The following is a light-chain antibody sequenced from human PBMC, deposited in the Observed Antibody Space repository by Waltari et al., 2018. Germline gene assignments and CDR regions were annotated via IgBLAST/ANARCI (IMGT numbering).Light chain of an antibody. CDR2: EVN. CDR1: SSDVGDYNL. V-gene: IGLV2-23*02. CDR3: CSYAGTTSWL. Sequence: QSALTQPASVSGSPGQSITISCTGTSSDVGDYNLVSWYQQHAGQVPKLIIYEVNKRPSGFSTRFSGSRSGNTASLTISGLQAEDEATYFCCSYAGTTSWLFGGGTKVTVL. J-gene: IGLJ3*02.